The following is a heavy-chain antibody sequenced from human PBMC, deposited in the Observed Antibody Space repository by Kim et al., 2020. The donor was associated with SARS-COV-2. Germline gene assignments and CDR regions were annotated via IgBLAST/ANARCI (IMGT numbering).Heavy chain of an antibody. CDR3: AKTSGRGSGSTQVFDY. CDR2: ISYDGSNK. V-gene: IGHV3-30-3*01. CDR1: GFTFSSYA. D-gene: IGHD3-22*01. J-gene: IGHJ4*02. Sequence: GGSLRLSCAASGFTFSSYAMHWVRQAPGKGLKWVALISYDGSNKYYADSVKGRFTISRDNSKSTLYLQMNSLRAEDTAMFYCAKTSGRGSGSTQVFDYWGQGTLVTVSS.